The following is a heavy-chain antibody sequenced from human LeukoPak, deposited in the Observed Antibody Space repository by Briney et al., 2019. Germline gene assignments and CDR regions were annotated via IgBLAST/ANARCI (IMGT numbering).Heavy chain of an antibody. D-gene: IGHD5-24*01. J-gene: IGHJ6*02. V-gene: IGHV3-33*01. CDR3: ARVSRTRWLQLSYYGMDV. Sequence: GGSLRLSCAASGFTLSSYGMHWVRQAPGKGLEWVAVIWYDGSNKYYADSVKGRFTISRDNSKNTLYLQMNSLRAEDTAVYYCARVSRTRWLQLSYYGMDVWGQGTTVTVSS. CDR1: GFTLSSYG. CDR2: IWYDGSNK.